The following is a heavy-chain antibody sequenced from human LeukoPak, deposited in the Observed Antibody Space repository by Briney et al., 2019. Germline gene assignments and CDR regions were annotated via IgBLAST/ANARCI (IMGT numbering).Heavy chain of an antibody. D-gene: IGHD1-1*01. CDR1: GFTFSSYA. V-gene: IGHV3-23*01. CDR3: ARGTTYIDY. CDR2: ISGSGGST. Sequence: PGGSLRLSCAASGFTFSSYAMSWVRQAPGKGLEWVSAISGSGGSTYYADSVKGRFTISRDNAKNSLYLQMNSLRAEDTAVYYCARGTTYIDYWGQGTLVTVSS. J-gene: IGHJ4*02.